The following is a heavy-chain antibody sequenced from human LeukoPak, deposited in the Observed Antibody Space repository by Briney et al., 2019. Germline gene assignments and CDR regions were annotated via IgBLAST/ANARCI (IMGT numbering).Heavy chain of an antibody. J-gene: IGHJ4*02. D-gene: IGHD3-10*01. CDR3: ARLSYYYGSGSNVFDY. V-gene: IGHV4-59*01. Sequence: SETLSLTCTVSGGSISSYDWSWIRQPPGKGLEWIGYIYYSGSTNYNPSLKSRVTISVDTSKNQFSLKLSSVTAADTAVYYCARLSYYYGSGSNVFDYWGQGTLVTVSS. CDR2: IYYSGST. CDR1: GGSISSYD.